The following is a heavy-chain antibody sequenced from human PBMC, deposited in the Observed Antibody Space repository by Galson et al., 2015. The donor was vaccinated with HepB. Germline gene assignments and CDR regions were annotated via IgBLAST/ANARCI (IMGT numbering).Heavy chain of an antibody. D-gene: IGHD4-11*01. CDR3: ARARLVTTGPDY. CDR1: GYTFTGYY. V-gene: IGHV1-2*04. CDR2: INPNSGGT. J-gene: IGHJ4*02. Sequence: SVKVSCKASGYTFTGYYMHWVRQAPGQGLEWMGWINPNSGGTNYAQKFQGWVTMTRDTSISTAYMELSRLRSDDTAVYYCARARLVTTGPDYWGQGTLVTVSS.